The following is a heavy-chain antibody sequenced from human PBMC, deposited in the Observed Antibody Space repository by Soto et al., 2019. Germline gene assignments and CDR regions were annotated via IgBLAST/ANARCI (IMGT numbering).Heavy chain of an antibody. V-gene: IGHV1-3*01. D-gene: IGHD5-18*01. Sequence: ASVKVSCKASGYTFTSYAMHWVRQAPGQRLEWMGWINAGNGNTKYSQKFQGRVTITRDTSASTAYMELSSLRSEDTAVYYCARGIQLWPQYGAFDIWGQGTMVTVSS. J-gene: IGHJ3*02. CDR3: ARGIQLWPQYGAFDI. CDR2: INAGNGNT. CDR1: GYTFTSYA.